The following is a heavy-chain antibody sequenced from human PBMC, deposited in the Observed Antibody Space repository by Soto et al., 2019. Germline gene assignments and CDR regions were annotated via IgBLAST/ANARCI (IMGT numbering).Heavy chain of an antibody. CDR2: ISAYNGNT. V-gene: IGHV1-18*01. J-gene: IGHJ6*02. CDR3: ARESIAVAGPLSYYGMDV. CDR1: GYTFTSYG. Sequence: QVQLVQSGAEVKKPGASVKVSCKASGYTFTSYGISWVRQAPGQGLEWMGWISAYNGNTNYAQKLQGRVTMTTDTPTSTAYTELRSLRSDDTAVYYCARESIAVAGPLSYYGMDVWGQGTTVTVSS. D-gene: IGHD6-19*01.